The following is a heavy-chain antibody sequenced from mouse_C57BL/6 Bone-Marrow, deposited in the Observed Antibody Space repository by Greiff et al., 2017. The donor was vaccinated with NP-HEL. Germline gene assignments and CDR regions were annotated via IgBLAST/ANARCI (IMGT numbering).Heavy chain of an antibody. V-gene: IGHV1-64*01. J-gene: IGHJ4*01. D-gene: IGHD2-4*01. CDR1: GYTFTSYW. CDR2: IHPNSGST. CDR3: ARYDYDAYYYAMDY. Sequence: QVQLQQPGAELVKPGASVKLSCKASGYTFTSYWMHWVKQRPGRGLEWIGMIHPNSGSTNYNEKFKSKATLTVDKSSSTAYMQLSSLTSEDSAVYYCARYDYDAYYYAMDYWGQGTSVTVSS.